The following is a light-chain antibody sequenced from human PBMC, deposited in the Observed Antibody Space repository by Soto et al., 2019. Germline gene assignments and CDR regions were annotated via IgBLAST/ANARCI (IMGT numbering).Light chain of an antibody. J-gene: IGKJ5*01. CDR2: DAS. CDR3: QQYENLPT. CDR1: QNINNY. V-gene: IGKV1-33*01. Sequence: DIQITHSPSSLSQSVAYRATITYQASQNINNYLNWYQQKPGRAPKLLIYDASNLEAGVPSRFRGSGSGTDFTFTISRLQPEDIATYYCQQYENLPTFGQGTRLENK.